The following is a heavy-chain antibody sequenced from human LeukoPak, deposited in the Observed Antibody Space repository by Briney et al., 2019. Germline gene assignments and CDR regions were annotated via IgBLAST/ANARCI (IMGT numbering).Heavy chain of an antibody. CDR3: ASLAYCGGDCYSASPDY. CDR2: IYPGDSDT. D-gene: IGHD2-21*02. V-gene: IGHV5-51*01. CDR1: GYRFTSYW. J-gene: IGHJ4*02. Sequence: GESLKISCKGSGYRFTSYWIGWVRQMPGKGLEWMGIIYPGDSDTRYSPSFQGQVTISADKSISTAYLQWSSLKASDTAMYYCASLAYCGGDCYSASPDYWGQGTLVTVSS.